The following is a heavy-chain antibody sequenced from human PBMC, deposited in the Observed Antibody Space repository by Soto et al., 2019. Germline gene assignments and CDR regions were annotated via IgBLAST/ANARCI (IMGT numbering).Heavy chain of an antibody. Sequence: QVQLVESGGGLFKPGRSLRLSCAASGFTLSNNAMDWFRQAPGKGLEGVAVISYDGSNKYIAESVKGRFTISRDNSKNTLFLQMNSLRAEDTAVYYCARGTTTSAFSAMDVWGQGTTVTVSS. CDR1: GFTLSNNA. CDR2: ISYDGSNK. CDR3: ARGTTTSAFSAMDV. V-gene: IGHV3-30-3*01. D-gene: IGHD1-1*01. J-gene: IGHJ6*02.